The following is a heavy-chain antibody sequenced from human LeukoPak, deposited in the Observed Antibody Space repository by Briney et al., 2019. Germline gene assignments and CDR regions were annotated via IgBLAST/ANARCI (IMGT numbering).Heavy chain of an antibody. J-gene: IGHJ6*03. D-gene: IGHD4-23*01. Sequence: SETLSLSCTVSGGSISSSSYYWGWIRQPPGKGLEWIGSIYYSGSTYHNPSLKSRVTISVDTSKNQFSLKLSSVTAADTAVYYCARLHYGGNYGYYYYYMDVWGKGTTVTISS. CDR2: IYYSGST. CDR1: GGSISSSSYY. CDR3: ARLHYGGNYGYYYYYMDV. V-gene: IGHV4-39*01.